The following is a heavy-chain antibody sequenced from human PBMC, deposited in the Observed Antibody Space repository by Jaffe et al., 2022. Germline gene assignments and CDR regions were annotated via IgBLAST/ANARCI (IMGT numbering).Heavy chain of an antibody. CDR3: ALSEGYYDFWSGVNNWFDP. V-gene: IGHV1-46*03. CDR2: INPSGGST. D-gene: IGHD3-3*01. Sequence: QVQLVQSGAEVKKPGASVKVSCKASGYTFTSYYMHWVRQAPGQGLEWMGIINPSGGSTSYAQKFQGRVTMTRDTSTSTVYMELSSLRSEDTAVYYCALSEGYYDFWSGVNNWFDPWGQGTLVTVSS. J-gene: IGHJ5*02. CDR1: GYTFTSYY.